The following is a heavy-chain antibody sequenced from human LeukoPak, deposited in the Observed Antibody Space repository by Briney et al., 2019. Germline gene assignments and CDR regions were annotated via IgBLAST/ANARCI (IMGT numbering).Heavy chain of an antibody. CDR3: AREPLGYYFDY. CDR1: GFTFSGYS. J-gene: IGHJ4*02. Sequence: GGSLRLSCAASGFTFSGYSMNWVRQAPGKGLEWVSSISSSSSYIYYADSVKGRFTISRDNAKNSLYLQMNSLRAEDTAVYYCAREPLGYYFDYWGQGTLVTVSS. CDR2: ISSSSSYI. V-gene: IGHV3-21*01.